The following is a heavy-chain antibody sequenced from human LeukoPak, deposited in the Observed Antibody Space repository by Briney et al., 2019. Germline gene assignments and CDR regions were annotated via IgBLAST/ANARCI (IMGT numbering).Heavy chain of an antibody. CDR1: GFTFSDYY. CDR2: ISSSGSTI. D-gene: IGHD5-12*01. CDR3: AKDRPTWPIDY. V-gene: IGHV3-11*01. J-gene: IGHJ4*02. Sequence: GGSLTLSCAASGFTFSDYYMSWIRQAPGKGLEWVSYISSSGSTIYYADSVKGRFTISRDNSKNTMYLQMNSLRAEDTAVYYCAKDRPTWPIDYWGQGTLVTVSS.